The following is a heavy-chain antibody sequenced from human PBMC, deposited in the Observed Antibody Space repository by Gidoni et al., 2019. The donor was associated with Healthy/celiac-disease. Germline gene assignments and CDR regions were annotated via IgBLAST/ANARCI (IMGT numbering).Heavy chain of an antibody. D-gene: IGHD3-10*01. CDR3: ARGEYGSGSYYGPREFDY. V-gene: IGHV3-21*01. Sequence: EVQLVESGGGLVKPGGSLRLSCAASGFTFSSYSMIWVRQAPGKGLEWFSSISSSSSYIYYADSVKGRFTISRDNAKNSLYLQMNSLRAEDTAVYYCARGEYGSGSYYGPREFDYWGQGTLVTVSS. CDR2: ISSSSSYI. CDR1: GFTFSSYS. J-gene: IGHJ4*02.